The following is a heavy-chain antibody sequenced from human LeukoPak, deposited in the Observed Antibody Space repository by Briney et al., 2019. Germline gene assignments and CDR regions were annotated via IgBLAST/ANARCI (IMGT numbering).Heavy chain of an antibody. CDR1: GYSFTGYW. CDR2: IYPGDSDT. V-gene: IGHV5-51*03. CDR3: ARRSPIYDAFDI. Sequence: PGESLTLSCKGFGYSFTGYWIGWVRQMPGKGLELMGIIYPGDSDTRYSPSFQGQVTISADKSISTAYLQWSSLKASDTAMYYCARRSPIYDAFDIWGQGTMVTVSS. J-gene: IGHJ3*02. D-gene: IGHD3-3*02.